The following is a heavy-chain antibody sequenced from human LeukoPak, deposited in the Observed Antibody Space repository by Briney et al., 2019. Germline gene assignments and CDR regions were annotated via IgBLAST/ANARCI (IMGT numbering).Heavy chain of an antibody. J-gene: IGHJ4*02. CDR1: GYTFTGYY. V-gene: IGHV1-2*02. CDR3: ASFYGSGSYWRADY. Sequence: ASVKVSCKASGYTFTGYYMHWVRQAPGQGLEWMGWINPNSGGTNYAQKFQGRVTMTRDTSISTAYMELSRVRSDDTSVYYCASFYGSGSYWRADYWGQGTLVTVSS. CDR2: INPNSGGT. D-gene: IGHD3-10*01.